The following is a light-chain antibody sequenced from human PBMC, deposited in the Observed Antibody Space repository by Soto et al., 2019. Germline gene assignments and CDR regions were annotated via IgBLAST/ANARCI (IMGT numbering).Light chain of an antibody. CDR1: QSVGSY. V-gene: IGKV3-11*01. J-gene: IGKJ4*01. CDR2: DAS. Sequence: IVLRQSPVTLSLSPGERATLSCRASQSVGSYLAWYQQKPGQAPRLLIYDASNRATGIPTRFSGSGSGTDFTLTINSLEPEDFAVYYCQQRSNWPPLTFGGGTKVDIK. CDR3: QQRSNWPPLT.